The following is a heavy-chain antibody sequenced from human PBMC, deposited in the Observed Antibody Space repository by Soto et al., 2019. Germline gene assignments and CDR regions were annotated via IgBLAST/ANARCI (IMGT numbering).Heavy chain of an antibody. Sequence: LRLSCAASGFTFSTYVMNWVRQAPGKGLEWVSGIGGSGDSTYYADSVKGRFTISRDNSKNTLYLQMNTLRAEDTAVYYCAKGDYDSSGYGPSFDYWGQGALVTVSS. CDR3: AKGDYDSSGYGPSFDY. D-gene: IGHD3-22*01. CDR2: IGGSGDST. CDR1: GFTFSTYV. V-gene: IGHV3-23*01. J-gene: IGHJ4*02.